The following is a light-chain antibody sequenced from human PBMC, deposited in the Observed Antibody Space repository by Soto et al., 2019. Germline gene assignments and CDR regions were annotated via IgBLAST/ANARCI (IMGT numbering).Light chain of an antibody. CDR1: QSVSSTY. CDR2: GTS. CDR3: NQFGRS. J-gene: IGKJ1*01. V-gene: IGKV3-20*01. Sequence: ILMTHSPGTLSFSPVEIATLSCRASQSVSSTYLAWYQQKPGQAPRLLIYGTSTRATGIPDRFSGSGSGTDFTLTISRMEPEDFAVYYCNQFGRSFGQGTKVDIK.